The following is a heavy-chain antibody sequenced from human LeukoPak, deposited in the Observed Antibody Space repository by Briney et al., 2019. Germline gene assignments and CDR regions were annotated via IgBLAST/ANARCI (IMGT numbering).Heavy chain of an antibody. J-gene: IGHJ5*02. CDR3: ARDWGVVPAAMQTGGWFDP. D-gene: IGHD2-2*01. V-gene: IGHV4-39*07. CDR1: GGSISSSSYY. Sequence: SETLSLTCSVSGGSISSSSYYWGWIRQPPGKGLGWIGSIYYSGSTYYNPSLKSRVTISVDTSKNQFSLKLSSVTAADTAVYYCARDWGVVPAAMQTGGWFDPWGQGTLVTVSS. CDR2: IYYSGST.